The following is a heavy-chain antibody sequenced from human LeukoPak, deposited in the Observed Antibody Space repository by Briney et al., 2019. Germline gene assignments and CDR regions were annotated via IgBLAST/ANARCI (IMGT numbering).Heavy chain of an antibody. CDR1: GFTVSTNY. V-gene: IGHV3-66*01. CDR2: IYSGGDT. Sequence: GGSLRLSCAASGFTVSTNYMSWVRQAPGKGLEWVSVIYSGGDTYYTDSVRGRFTISRDNSKNTVYLQMNSLRAEDTAVYYCARESTVVTPGVFDHWGQGTLVTVSS. D-gene: IGHD4-23*01. J-gene: IGHJ4*02. CDR3: ARESTVVTPGVFDH.